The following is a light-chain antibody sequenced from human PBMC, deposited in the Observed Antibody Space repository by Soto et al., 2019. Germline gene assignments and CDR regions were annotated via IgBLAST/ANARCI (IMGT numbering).Light chain of an antibody. J-gene: IGKJ5*01. CDR2: AAS. V-gene: IGKV1-39*01. Sequence: DIQSNHARSSLSASVGARVPITCRATQSISNYLNWYQQKPGKAPNLLIYAASSLQSGVPSRFSGSGSGTDFTLTISSLQREDFATYYCQQSYSTAITFGQGTRLEIK. CDR3: QQSYSTAIT. CDR1: QSISNY.